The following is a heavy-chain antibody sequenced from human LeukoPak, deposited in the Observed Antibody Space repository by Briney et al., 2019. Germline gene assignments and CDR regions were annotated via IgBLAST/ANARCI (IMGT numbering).Heavy chain of an antibody. V-gene: IGHV3-66*01. J-gene: IGHJ4*02. CDR2: LYSGGST. D-gene: IGHD5-12*01. CDR3: ARGRGYSGYDVSLPFDY. CDR1: GFTVSSNY. Sequence: GGSLRLSCAASGFTVSSNYMSWVRQASGKGLEWVSVLYSGGSTDYADSVKGRFTMSRDNSKNMLYLQMNSLRVDDTAVYFCARGRGYSGYDVSLPFDYWGQGTLVTVSS.